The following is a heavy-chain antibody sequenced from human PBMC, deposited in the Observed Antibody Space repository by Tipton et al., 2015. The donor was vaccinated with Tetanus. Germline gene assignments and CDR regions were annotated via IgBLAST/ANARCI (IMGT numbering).Heavy chain of an antibody. D-gene: IGHD5-24*01. V-gene: IGHV3-21*01. CDR3: ATTGRERWLPMIFDS. CDR2: IGSTDYI. Sequence: LSCAASGFTFSSYSMNWVRQAPGKGLEWVSSIGSTDYIYYADSVRGRFTVSRDNAKNSLFLQMNSLRVDDTAVYFCATTGRERWLPMIFDSWGRGTLVTVSS. CDR1: GFTFSSYS. J-gene: IGHJ4*01.